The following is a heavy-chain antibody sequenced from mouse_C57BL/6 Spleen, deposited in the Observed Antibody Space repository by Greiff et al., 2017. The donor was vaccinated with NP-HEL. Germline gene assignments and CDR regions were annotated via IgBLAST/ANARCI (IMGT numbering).Heavy chain of an antibody. CDR2: ISYDGSN. CDR1: GYSITSGYY. V-gene: IGHV3-6*01. J-gene: IGHJ3*01. D-gene: IGHD2-4*01. CDR3: ARGAYDYDGRPSWFAY. Sequence: VQLKESGPGLVKPSQSLSLTCSVTGYSITSGYYWNWIRQFPGNKLEWMGYISYDGSNNYNPSLKNRISITRDTSKNQFFLKLNSVTTEDTATYYCARGAYDYDGRPSWFAYWGQGTLVTVSA.